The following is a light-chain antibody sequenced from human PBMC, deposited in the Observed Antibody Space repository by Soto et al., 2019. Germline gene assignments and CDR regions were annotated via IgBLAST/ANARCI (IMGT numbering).Light chain of an antibody. CDR3: QRSYSTPLT. CDR2: AAS. J-gene: IGKJ4*01. Sequence: DIQMTQSPSSLAASIGDRVTITCRSSQTMDTYLNWYQQKPGKAPKLLIYAASSLQSGVPSRFSGSGSGTHFTLTISSLQPDDYATYYCQRSYSTPLTFGGGTKVEIK. CDR1: QTMDTY. V-gene: IGKV1-39*01.